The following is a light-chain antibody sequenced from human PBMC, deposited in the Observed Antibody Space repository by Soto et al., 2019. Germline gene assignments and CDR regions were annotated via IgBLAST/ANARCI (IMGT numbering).Light chain of an antibody. Sequence: QSVLTQPASVSGSPGQSITISCTGTSSDGGGYNYVSWYQQHPGKAPKLMIYDVSNRPSGVSNRFSGSKSGNTASLTISGLQAEDEADYYCSSYTSSSTLEFGGGTKLTVL. CDR1: SSDGGGYNY. J-gene: IGLJ2*01. CDR2: DVS. CDR3: SSYTSSSTLE. V-gene: IGLV2-14*01.